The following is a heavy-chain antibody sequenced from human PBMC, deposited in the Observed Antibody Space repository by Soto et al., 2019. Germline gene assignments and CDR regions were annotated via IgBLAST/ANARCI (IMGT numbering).Heavy chain of an antibody. D-gene: IGHD3-9*01. J-gene: IGHJ3*02. V-gene: IGHV3-11*01. Sequence: GGSLRLSCAASGFTFSDYYMSWIRQAPGKGLEWVSYISSSGSTIYYADSVKGRFTISRDNAKNSLYLKMTSLRAEDTAVYYCARDLSRKVLRYFDWYPGAFDIWGQGTMVTVSS. CDR2: ISSSGSTI. CDR1: GFTFSDYY. CDR3: ARDLSRKVLRYFDWYPGAFDI.